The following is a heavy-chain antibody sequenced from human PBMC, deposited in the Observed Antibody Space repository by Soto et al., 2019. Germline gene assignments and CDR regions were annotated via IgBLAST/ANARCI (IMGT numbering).Heavy chain of an antibody. D-gene: IGHD6-13*01. V-gene: IGHV4-31*03. CDR2: IYYSGST. Sequence: SETLSLTCTVSGGSISSGGYYWSWIRQHPGKGLEWIGYIYYSGSTYYNPSLKSRVTISVDTSKNQFSLKLSSVTAADTAVYYCATNIRSSTWYFDYWGQGTLVTVSS. CDR3: ATNIRSSTWYFDY. J-gene: IGHJ4*02. CDR1: GGSISSGGYY.